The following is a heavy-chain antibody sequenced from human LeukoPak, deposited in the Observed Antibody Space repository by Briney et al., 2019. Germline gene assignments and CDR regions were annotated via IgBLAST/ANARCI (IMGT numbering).Heavy chain of an antibody. CDR3: ARDQGCSYGICLNWVDP. Sequence: ASVKVSCKASGYTFTSYGISWVRQAPGQGLEWMGWITTYNGNTYYAQKFQGRVTMTTDTSTSTAYMELRSLRSDDTAVYYCARDQGCSYGICLNWVDPWGQGTLVTVSS. D-gene: IGHD2-15*01. CDR2: ITTYNGNT. CDR1: GYTFTSYG. V-gene: IGHV1-18*01. J-gene: IGHJ5*02.